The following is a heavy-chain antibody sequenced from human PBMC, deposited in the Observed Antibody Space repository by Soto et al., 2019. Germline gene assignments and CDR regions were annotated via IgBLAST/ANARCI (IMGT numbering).Heavy chain of an antibody. CDR2: ISWNSGSI. CDR1: GFTFDDYA. CDR3: AKSVRIDWYFDL. J-gene: IGHJ2*01. Sequence: SLRRSCAASGFTFDDYAMHWVRQAPGKGLEWVSGISWNSGSIGYADSVKGRFTISRDNAKNSLYLQMNSLRAEDTALYYCAKSVRIDWYFDLWGRGTLVTVSS. V-gene: IGHV3-9*01.